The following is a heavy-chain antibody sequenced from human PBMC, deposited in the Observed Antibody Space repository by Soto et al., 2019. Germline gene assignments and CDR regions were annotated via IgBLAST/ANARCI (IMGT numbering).Heavy chain of an antibody. V-gene: IGHV4-39*01. Sequence: QLQLQESGPGLVKPSETLSLTCTVSGGSISSSSYYWGWIRQPPGKGLEWIGSIYYSGSTFCNPSHKSPDTISVDTSKNQFSLKLSSVTAADTAVYFCARITIPPGGGFWGQGTLVTVSS. J-gene: IGHJ4*02. D-gene: IGHD3-3*01. CDR1: GGSISSSSYY. CDR3: ARITIPPGGGF. CDR2: IYYSGST.